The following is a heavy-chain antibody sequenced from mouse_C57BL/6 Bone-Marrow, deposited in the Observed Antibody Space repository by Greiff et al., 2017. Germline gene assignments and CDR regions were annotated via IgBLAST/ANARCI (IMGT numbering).Heavy chain of an antibody. V-gene: IGHV1-4*01. D-gene: IGHD2-3*01. Sequence: QVQLQQSGAELVRPGASVKMSCKASGYTFTSYTMHWVKQRPGQGLEWIGYINPSSGYTKYNQKFKDKATLTADKSSSTAYMQLSSLTSEDSAVYYCARGLLPLHWYFDVWGPGTTVTVSS. CDR1: GYTFTSYT. CDR3: ARGLLPLHWYFDV. J-gene: IGHJ1*01. CDR2: INPSSGYT.